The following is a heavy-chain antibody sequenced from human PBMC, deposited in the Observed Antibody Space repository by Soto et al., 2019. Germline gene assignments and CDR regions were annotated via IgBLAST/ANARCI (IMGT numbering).Heavy chain of an antibody. CDR2: IYYSGST. CDR3: ARHLQGFGALGWTLKP. CDR1: GGSISSYY. D-gene: IGHD3-10*01. Sequence: SETLSLTCTVSGGSISSYYWSWIRQPPGKGLEWIGYIYYSGSTNYNPSLKSRVTISVDTSKNQFSLKLSSVTAADTAVYYCARHLQGFGALGWTLKPWGQGTLVTVSS. V-gene: IGHV4-59*08. J-gene: IGHJ5*02.